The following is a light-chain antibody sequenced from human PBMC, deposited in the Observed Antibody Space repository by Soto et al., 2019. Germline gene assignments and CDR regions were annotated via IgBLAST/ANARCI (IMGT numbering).Light chain of an antibody. CDR2: SSN. Sequence: QAVLTQPPSVSGTPGQRVSISCSGSSSNIGSNAVNWYQQLPGTAPKLLMASSNQRPSGVPDRFSGPKSGTSASLAISGLQSEDEADYYCATWDDSLNGVVFGGGTKLTVL. J-gene: IGLJ2*01. CDR1: SSNIGSNA. CDR3: ATWDDSLNGVV. V-gene: IGLV1-44*01.